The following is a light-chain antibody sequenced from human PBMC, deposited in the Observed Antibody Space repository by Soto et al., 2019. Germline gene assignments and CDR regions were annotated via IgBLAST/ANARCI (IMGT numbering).Light chain of an antibody. CDR1: QSVSSTY. CDR3: KQYNNSLWT. Sequence: EIVMTQSPATLSVSPGERAILSCRASQSVSSTYLAWYQQKPGQAHRLLIYGASSRATGIQDRFSGSGSGTDFTLTIRRLEPEDFAVYYCKQYNNSLWTFGQGTKVDIK. CDR2: GAS. J-gene: IGKJ1*01. V-gene: IGKV3-20*01.